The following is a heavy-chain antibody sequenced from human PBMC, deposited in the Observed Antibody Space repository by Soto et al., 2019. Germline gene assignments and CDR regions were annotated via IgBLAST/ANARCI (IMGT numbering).Heavy chain of an antibody. Sequence: GGSLRLSCAASGFTFSSYAMSWVRQAPGKGLEWVSAISGSGGSTYYADSVKGRFTISRDNSKNTLYLQINSLRAEDTAVYYCRMIEEYSSPWSYFDYWGQGTLVTVSS. CDR1: GFTFSSYA. CDR2: ISGSGGST. CDR3: RMIEEYSSPWSYFDY. V-gene: IGHV3-23*01. D-gene: IGHD6-6*01. J-gene: IGHJ4*02.